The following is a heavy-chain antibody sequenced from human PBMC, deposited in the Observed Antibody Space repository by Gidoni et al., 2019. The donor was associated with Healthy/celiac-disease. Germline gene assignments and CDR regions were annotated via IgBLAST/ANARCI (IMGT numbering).Heavy chain of an antibody. D-gene: IGHD2-2*01. J-gene: IGHJ6*02. CDR1: GGSISSGGYY. Sequence: LQESGPGLVKPSQTLSLTCTVSGGSISSGGYYWSWIRQHPGKGLEWIGYIYYSGSTYYNPSLKSRVTISVDTSKNQFSLKLSSVTAADTAVYYCARDVVVVVPAAKGNYYYGMDVWGQGTMVTVSS. CDR3: ARDVVVVVPAAKGNYYYGMDV. V-gene: IGHV4-31*03. CDR2: IYYSGST.